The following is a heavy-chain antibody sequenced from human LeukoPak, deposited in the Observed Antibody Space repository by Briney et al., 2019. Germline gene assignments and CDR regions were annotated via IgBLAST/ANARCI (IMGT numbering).Heavy chain of an antibody. J-gene: IGHJ5*02. V-gene: IGHV4-34*01. CDR3: ASLRPARFDP. Sequence: PSETLSLTCAVYGGSFSGYYWSWIRQPPGKGLEWIGEINHSGSTNYNPSLKSRFTISVDTSKNQFSLKLSSVTAADTAVYYCASLRPARFDPWGQGTLVTVSS. CDR1: GGSFSGYY. CDR2: INHSGST.